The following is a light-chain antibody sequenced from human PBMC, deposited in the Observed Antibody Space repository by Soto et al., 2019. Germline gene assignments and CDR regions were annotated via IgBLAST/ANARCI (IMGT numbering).Light chain of an antibody. CDR2: GAS. CDR3: QQFASYPLT. CDR1: QSVRNNF. Sequence: EIVLTQSPGTLSLSPGERVTLSCRASQSVRNNFLAWYQHKPGQAPRFLIYGASTRANGIPDRFSGGGSGTDFTLTISRLEPEDFAVYYCQQFASYPLTFGGGIKVEIK. V-gene: IGKV3-20*01. J-gene: IGKJ4*01.